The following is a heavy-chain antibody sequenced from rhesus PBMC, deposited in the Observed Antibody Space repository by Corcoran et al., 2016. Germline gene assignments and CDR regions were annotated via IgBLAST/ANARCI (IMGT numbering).Heavy chain of an antibody. CDR1: GGSVSSSNW. V-gene: IGHV4-65*01. Sequence: QVQLQESVPGLVKPSETLSLTCAGSGGSVSSSNWWRWIRQPPGKGLEWIGYISGSSGSTYYNPSLKGRVTISTDTSKNQFSLKVSSVTAADTAVYYCARGLLPDYWGQGVLVTVSS. J-gene: IGHJ4*01. D-gene: IGHD3-28*01. CDR2: ISGSSGST. CDR3: ARGLLPDY.